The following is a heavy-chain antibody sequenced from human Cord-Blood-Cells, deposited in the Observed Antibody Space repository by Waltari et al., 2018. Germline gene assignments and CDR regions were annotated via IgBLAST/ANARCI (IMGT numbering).Heavy chain of an antibody. J-gene: IGHJ4*02. CDR2: INQNSGGT. D-gene: IGHD1-26*01. CDR1: GYTFTGYY. CDR3: ARAKSTGRGPGLDY. V-gene: IGHV1-2*02. Sequence: QVQLVQSGAEVKKPGASVKVSCKASGYTFTGYYMHWVRQAPGQGLEWMGWINQNSGGTNYAPMFQGRVTMTRDTSISTAYMELSRLRSDDTAVYYCARAKSTGRGPGLDYWGQGTLVTVSS.